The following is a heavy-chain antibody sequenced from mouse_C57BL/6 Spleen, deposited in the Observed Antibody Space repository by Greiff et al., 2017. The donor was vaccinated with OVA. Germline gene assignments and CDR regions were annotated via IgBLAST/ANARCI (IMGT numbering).Heavy chain of an antibody. J-gene: IGHJ3*01. CDR3: ASRRDYYGNFAY. Sequence: EVHLVESGPGLVKPSQSLSLTCSVTGYSITSGYYWNWIRQFPGNKLEWMGYISYDGSNNYNPSLENRISITRDTSKNQFFLKLNSVTTEDTATYYCASRRDYYGNFAYWGQGTLVTVSA. CDR1: GYSITSGYY. D-gene: IGHD1-1*01. CDR2: ISYDGSN. V-gene: IGHV3-6*01.